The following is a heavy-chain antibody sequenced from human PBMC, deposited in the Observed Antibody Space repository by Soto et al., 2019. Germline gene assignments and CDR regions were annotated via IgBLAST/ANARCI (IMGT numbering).Heavy chain of an antibody. CDR3: ARSYYDFWSGYNYYYYGMDV. Sequence: LKISCKGSGYSFTSYWIGWVRQMPGKGLEWMGIIYPGDSDTRYSPSFQGQVTISADKSISTAYLQWSSLKASDTAMYYCARSYYDFWSGYNYYYYGMDVWGQGTTVTVSS. CDR2: IYPGDSDT. V-gene: IGHV5-51*01. CDR1: GYSFTSYW. J-gene: IGHJ6*02. D-gene: IGHD3-3*01.